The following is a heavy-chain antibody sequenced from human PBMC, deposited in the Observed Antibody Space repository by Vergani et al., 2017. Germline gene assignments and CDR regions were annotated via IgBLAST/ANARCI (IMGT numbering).Heavy chain of an antibody. V-gene: IGHV3-7*03. D-gene: IGHD3-3*01. Sequence: EVQLVESGGGLVQPGGSLRLSCAASGFTFSSYWMSWVRQAPGKGLEWVANIKQDGSEKYYVDSVKGRFTISRDNAKNSLYLQMNSLRAEETAVYYCARDWGEYDFWSGYYNRKPTFDPWGQGTLVTVSS. CDR2: IKQDGSEK. CDR1: GFTFSSYW. CDR3: ARDWGEYDFWSGYYNRKPTFDP. J-gene: IGHJ5*02.